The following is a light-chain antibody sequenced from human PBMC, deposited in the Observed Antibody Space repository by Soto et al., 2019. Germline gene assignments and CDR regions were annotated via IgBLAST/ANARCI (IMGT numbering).Light chain of an antibody. Sequence: ENMLTQSPATLSLSPGVAASLACRASQNVRYSLAWYQQKPGQAPRLLIYDTVSRAPGVPARFSGSGYETHFALTITRLEPDDFAVYYCQQRTSWPRTFGQGTRLEIK. V-gene: IGKV3-11*01. CDR1: QNVRYS. CDR3: QQRTSWPRT. CDR2: DTV. J-gene: IGKJ5*01.